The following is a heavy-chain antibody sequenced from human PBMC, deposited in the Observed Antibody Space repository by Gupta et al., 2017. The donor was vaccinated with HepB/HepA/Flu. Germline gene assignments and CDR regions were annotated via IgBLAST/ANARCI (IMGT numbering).Heavy chain of an antibody. CDR2: ISVGGAST. Sequence: QLLESGGGLVQPGGSLRLSCAASGFTFSSNAVSWVRQAPGKGLEWVSSISVGGASTYNADSVKGRFTISRDNSKNTLYLQMNSLRAEDTAVYYCAKNQGNYYQYGMDVWGQGTTVTVYS. CDR3: AKNQGNYYQYGMDV. V-gene: IGHV3-23*01. CDR1: GFTFSSNA. J-gene: IGHJ6*02.